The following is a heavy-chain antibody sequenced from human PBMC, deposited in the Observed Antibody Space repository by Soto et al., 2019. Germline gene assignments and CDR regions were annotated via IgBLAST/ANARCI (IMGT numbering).Heavy chain of an antibody. J-gene: IGHJ4*02. D-gene: IGHD3-22*01. CDR2: ISGYNGNT. CDR3: ARGNYFESSGPFDY. CDR1: GYTFTSYG. V-gene: IGHV1-18*04. Sequence: QVQLVQSGAEVKKSGASVKVSCKASGYTFTSYGITWVRQAPGQGLEWMGWISGYNGNTNYAQMLQGRITMTIDTSTSTAYMDLRSLKSDDTAVYFCARGNYFESSGPFDYWGQGTLVTVSS.